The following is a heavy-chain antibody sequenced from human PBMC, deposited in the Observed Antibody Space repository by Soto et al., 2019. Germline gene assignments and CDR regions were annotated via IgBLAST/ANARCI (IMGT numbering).Heavy chain of an antibody. CDR1: GGTFSSYA. J-gene: IGHJ3*02. CDR2: IIPIFGTA. CDR3: ARLSGPYAYCGGDCYAFDI. D-gene: IGHD2-21*02. Sequence: SVQVPSRASGGTFSSYAISWVRQAPGQGLEWMGGIIPIFGTANYAQKFQGRVTITADESTSTAYMELSSLRSEDTAVYYCARLSGPYAYCGGDCYAFDIWGQGTMVTVSS. V-gene: IGHV1-69*13.